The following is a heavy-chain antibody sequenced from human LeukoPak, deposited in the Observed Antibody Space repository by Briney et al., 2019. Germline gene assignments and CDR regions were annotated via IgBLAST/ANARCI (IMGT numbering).Heavy chain of an antibody. D-gene: IGHD4/OR15-4a*01. J-gene: IGHJ6*03. CDR2: ISGEGNKE. CDR3: VRGGANPNFAYMDV. V-gene: IGHV3-30*03. Sequence: GGSLRLSCAASGFTFSSYSMNWVRQTPGKGLDWIAVISGEGNKEYYADSVKGRFTISRDNAKDSLHLQMSSLTPEDTAVYFCVRGGANPNFAYMDVWGNGTTVTVSS. CDR1: GFTFSSYS.